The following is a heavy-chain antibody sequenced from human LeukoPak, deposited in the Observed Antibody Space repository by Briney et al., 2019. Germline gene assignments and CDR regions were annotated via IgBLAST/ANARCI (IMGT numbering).Heavy chain of an antibody. J-gene: IGHJ4*02. CDR2: IYVGDSDI. D-gene: IGHD2-8*01. CDR3: ARHNGLRLDY. CDR1: GYSFTNYW. V-gene: IGHV5-51*01. Sequence: GESLKISCKSSGYSFTNYWIGWVRQMPGKGLEWMGIIYVGDSDIRYSPSFQGQVTISADKSISTTYLQWSSLMASDTAMYYCARHNGLRLDYWGQGTLVTVTS.